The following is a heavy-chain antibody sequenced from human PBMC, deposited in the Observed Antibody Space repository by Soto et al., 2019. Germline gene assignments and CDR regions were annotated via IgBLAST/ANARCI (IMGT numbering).Heavy chain of an antibody. V-gene: IGHV1-46*01. CDR1: GYTFTNHY. CDR3: ARDYGYYYDSSAFFTDYWGI. D-gene: IGHD3-22*01. Sequence: ASVKVSCKASGYTFTNHYMHWVRQAPGQGLEWMGVINPNGGSTNYAQRFQGRVTMTRDTSTSTVYMELSSLRSEDTAVYYCARDYGYYYDSSAFFTDYWGIWGQGTQVTVS. CDR2: INPNGGST. J-gene: IGHJ4*02.